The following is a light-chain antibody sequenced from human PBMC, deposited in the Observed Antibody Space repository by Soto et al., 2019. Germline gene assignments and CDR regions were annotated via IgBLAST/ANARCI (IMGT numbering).Light chain of an antibody. CDR2: AAS. J-gene: IGKJ4*01. CDR3: QQRKDYPLT. CDR1: QGISSY. Sequence: DIQLTQSPSFLSASVGDRVTITCRASQGISSYLAWFQQKPGRAPKLLVYAASTLQSGVPSRFSGSGSGTEFTLTISSLQPEDFATYSCQQRKDYPLTFGGGTKVEIK. V-gene: IGKV1-9*01.